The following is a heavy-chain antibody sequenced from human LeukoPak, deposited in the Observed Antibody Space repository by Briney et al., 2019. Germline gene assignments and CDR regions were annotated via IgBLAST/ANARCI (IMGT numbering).Heavy chain of an antibody. Sequence: SETLSLTCAVSGGSIGNYYWSWIRQPPGKGLECIGYIYYTGSTTYNPSLKSRVTISVDSSKNQFSLRLSSVTAADTAVYYCARPSTTSGWYSWFDPWGQGTLVTVPS. CDR3: ARPSTTSGWYSWFDP. CDR1: GGSIGNYY. J-gene: IGHJ5*02. V-gene: IGHV4-59*08. D-gene: IGHD6-19*01. CDR2: IYYTGST.